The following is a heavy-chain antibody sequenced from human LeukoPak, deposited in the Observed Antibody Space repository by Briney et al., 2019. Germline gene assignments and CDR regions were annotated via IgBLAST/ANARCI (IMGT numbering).Heavy chain of an antibody. CDR3: AKDLGIAVAGTLGY. V-gene: IGHV3-33*06. D-gene: IGHD6-19*01. CDR2: IWFDGSNK. J-gene: IGHJ4*02. CDR1: GFTFSSYG. Sequence: GGSLRLSCAASGFTFSSYGMHWVRQAPGKGLEWVAVIWFDGSNKYYADSVKGRFTISRDNSKNTLYLQMNSLRAEDTAVYYRAKDLGIAVAGTLGYWGQGTLVTVSS.